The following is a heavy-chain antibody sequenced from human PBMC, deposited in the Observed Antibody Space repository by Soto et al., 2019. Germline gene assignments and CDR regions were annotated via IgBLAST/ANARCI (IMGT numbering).Heavy chain of an antibody. Sequence: PWGSLRLSCAASGFTFSSYAMHWVRQAPGKGLEWVAVISYDGSNKYYADSVKGRFTISRDNSKNTLYLQMNSLRAEDTAVYYCARDNPHTNYYGMDVWGQGTTVTVSS. V-gene: IGHV3-30-3*01. CDR1: GFTFSSYA. J-gene: IGHJ6*02. CDR2: ISYDGSNK. D-gene: IGHD2-21*01. CDR3: ARDNPHTNYYGMDV.